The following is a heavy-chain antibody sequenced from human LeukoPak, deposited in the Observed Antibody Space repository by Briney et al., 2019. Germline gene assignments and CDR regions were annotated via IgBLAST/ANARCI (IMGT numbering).Heavy chain of an antibody. CDR1: GGSFSGYY. V-gene: IGHV4-34*01. CDR2: INHSGST. CDR3: ARGRGSSSDY. Sequence: SETLSLTCAVYGGSFSGYYWSWIRQPPGKGLEWIGEINHSGSTNYNPSLKSRVTISVDTSKNQFSLKLSSVTAADTAVYYCARGRGSSSDYRGQGTLVTVSS. J-gene: IGHJ4*02. D-gene: IGHD6-19*01.